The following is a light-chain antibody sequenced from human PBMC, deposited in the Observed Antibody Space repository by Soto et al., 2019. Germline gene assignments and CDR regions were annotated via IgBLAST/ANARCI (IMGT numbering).Light chain of an antibody. CDR2: EGS. CDR1: SSDVGSYNL. CDR3: CSYAGSYV. J-gene: IGLJ1*01. V-gene: IGLV2-23*01. Sequence: QSALTQPASVSGSPGQSITISCTGTSSDVGSYNLVSWYQQHPGKAPKLMLYEGSKRPSGVSNRFSGSKSGNTAPLTISGLQAEDEADYYCCSYAGSYVFGTGTQLTVL.